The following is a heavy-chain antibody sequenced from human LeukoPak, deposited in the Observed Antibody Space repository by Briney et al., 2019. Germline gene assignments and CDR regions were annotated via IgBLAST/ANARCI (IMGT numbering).Heavy chain of an antibody. CDR3: ARDTYDILTGYYKWAFDI. CDR1: GFTFSSYS. CDR2: ISSSSSYI. D-gene: IGHD3-9*01. Sequence: GGSLRLSCAASGFTFSSYSMNWVRQAPGKGLEWVSSISSSSSYIYYADSVKGRFTISRDNAKNSLYLQMNSLRAEDTAVYYCARDTYDILTGYYKWAFDIWGQGTMVTVSS. V-gene: IGHV3-21*06. J-gene: IGHJ3*02.